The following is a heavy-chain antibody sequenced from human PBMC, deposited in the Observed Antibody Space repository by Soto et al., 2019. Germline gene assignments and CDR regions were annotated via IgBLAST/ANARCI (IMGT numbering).Heavy chain of an antibody. Sequence: QITLKESGPTLVKPTQTLTLTCTFSGFSLSTSGVGVGWIRQPPGKALEWLALIYWDDDKRYSPSLKSRLTITKDTSKNQVVLTMTNMDPVDTATYYCAHARGLPAAMPVFDYWGQGPLVTVSS. CDR3: AHARGLPAAMPVFDY. CDR1: GFSLSTSGVG. D-gene: IGHD2-2*01. CDR2: IYWDDDK. J-gene: IGHJ4*02. V-gene: IGHV2-5*02.